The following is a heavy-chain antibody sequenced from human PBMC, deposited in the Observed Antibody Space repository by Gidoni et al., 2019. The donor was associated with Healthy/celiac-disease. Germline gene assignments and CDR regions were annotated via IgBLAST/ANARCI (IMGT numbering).Heavy chain of an antibody. CDR2: TSSSSSYI. D-gene: IGHD2-15*01. V-gene: IGHV3-21*01. CDR1: GFTFSSHS. J-gene: IGHJ4*02. CDR3: ARARKDIVVVVAARGDGYVDY. Sequence: EVQLLESGGGLVKPGGSLRLSCAASGFTFSSHSMNWVRQAPGKGLEWVPSTSSSSSYIYYADSVKGRFTISRDNAKNTLYLQMNSLRAEDTAVYYCARARKDIVVVVAARGDGYVDYWGQGTLVTVSS.